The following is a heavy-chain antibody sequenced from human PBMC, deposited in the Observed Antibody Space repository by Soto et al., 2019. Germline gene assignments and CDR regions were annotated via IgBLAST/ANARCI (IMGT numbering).Heavy chain of an antibody. CDR2: INSDGSST. D-gene: IGHD3-16*01. Sequence: GALRLSCAASGFTFSSYWMHWVRQAPGKGLVWVSRINSDGSSTSYADSVKGRLTISRDNAKNTLYLQMNSLRAEDTAVYYCARDRPGGCIDPWGQGTLVTVSS. CDR3: ARDRPGGCIDP. CDR1: GFTFSSYW. J-gene: IGHJ5*02. V-gene: IGHV3-74*01.